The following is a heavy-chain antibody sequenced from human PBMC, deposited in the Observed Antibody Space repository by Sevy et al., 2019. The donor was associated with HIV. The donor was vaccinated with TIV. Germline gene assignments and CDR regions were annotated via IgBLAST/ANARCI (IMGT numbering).Heavy chain of an antibody. D-gene: IGHD2-21*02. CDR1: GFSFFNAW. V-gene: IGHV3-15*01. CDR2: IKSETDGGTG. CDR3: TTERWSFFDTTIRYLLPYFDS. Sequence: GGSLRLSCSASGFSFFNAWMSWVRQAPGKGLEWVGRIKSETDGGTGGYAGPVKARSTNSRDDSKDTMYLQMNSLKTDDTAVYYCTTERWSFFDTTIRYLLPYFDSWGQGTRVTVSS. J-gene: IGHJ4*02.